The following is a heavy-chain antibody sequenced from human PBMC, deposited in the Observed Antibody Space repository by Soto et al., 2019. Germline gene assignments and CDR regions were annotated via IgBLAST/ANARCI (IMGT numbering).Heavy chain of an antibody. J-gene: IGHJ5*02. D-gene: IGHD3-22*01. CDR2: IIPIFGTA. CDR1: GGTFSSYA. V-gene: IGHV1-69*13. Sequence: SVKVSCKASGGTFSSYAISWVRQAPGQGLEWMGGIIPIFGTANYAQKFQGRVTITADESTSTAYMELSSLRSEDTAVYYCARAGYSDSSAYNWFDPWGQGTLVTVSS. CDR3: ARAGYSDSSAYNWFDP.